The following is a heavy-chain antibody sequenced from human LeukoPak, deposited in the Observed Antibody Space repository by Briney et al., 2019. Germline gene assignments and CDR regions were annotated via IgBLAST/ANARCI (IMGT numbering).Heavy chain of an antibody. V-gene: IGHV4-61*02. CDR2: IYTSGST. Sequence: PSETLSLTCAVSGDSISSGSYYWSWIRQPAGKGLEWIGRIYTSGSTNYNPSLKSRVTISVDTSKNQFSLKLSSVTAADTAVYYCVRAFGFPDAFDIWGQGTMVTVSS. J-gene: IGHJ3*02. CDR1: GDSISSGSYY. CDR3: VRAFGFPDAFDI. D-gene: IGHD3-16*01.